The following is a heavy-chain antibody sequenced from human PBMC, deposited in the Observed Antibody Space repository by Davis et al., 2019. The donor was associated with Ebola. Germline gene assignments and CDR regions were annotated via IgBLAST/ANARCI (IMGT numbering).Heavy chain of an antibody. J-gene: IGHJ4*02. CDR1: GYTFTGYY. Sequence: ASVKVSCKASGYTFTGYYIHWVRQAPGQGLEWMGIINPSGGSTSYAQKFQGRVNMTRDTSTSTVYMELSSLRSEDTAVYYCAGGGLTATYYFDYWGQGTLVTVSS. CDR3: AGGGLTATYYFDY. CDR2: INPSGGST. V-gene: IGHV1-46*01. D-gene: IGHD3-9*01.